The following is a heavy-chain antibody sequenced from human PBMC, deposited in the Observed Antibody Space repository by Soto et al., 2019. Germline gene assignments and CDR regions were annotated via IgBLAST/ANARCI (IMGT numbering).Heavy chain of an antibody. V-gene: IGHV1-18*04. CDR1: GYTFTTYG. D-gene: IGHD6-19*01. Sequence: QVQLVQSGGEVQKPGASVKVSCKASGYTFTTYGFSCVRQAPGKGLEWMGWISTHTGNTKYAQNFQGRVTMTTDTSTSTAYMALRSLRSDDTALYYCARNPSVTVAAKDTFDYWGQGPLVNVSS. J-gene: IGHJ4*02. CDR3: ARNPSVTVAAKDTFDY. CDR2: ISTHTGNT.